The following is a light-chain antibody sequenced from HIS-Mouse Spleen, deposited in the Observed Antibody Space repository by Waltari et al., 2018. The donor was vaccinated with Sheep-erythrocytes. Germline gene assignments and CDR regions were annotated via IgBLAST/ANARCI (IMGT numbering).Light chain of an antibody. Sequence: QPALTQPASVSGSPGQAITISCTGTSSAGGSYNLVSWYQQHPGKAPKLKIYEGSKRPSGVSNRFSGSKSGNTASLTISGLQAEDEADYYCCSYAGSSTPWVFGGGTKLTVL. J-gene: IGLJ3*02. CDR1: SSAGGSYNL. CDR3: CSYAGSSTPWV. V-gene: IGLV2-23*01. CDR2: EGS.